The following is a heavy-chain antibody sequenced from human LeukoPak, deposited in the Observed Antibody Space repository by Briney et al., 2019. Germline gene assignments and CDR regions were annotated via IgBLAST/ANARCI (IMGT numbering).Heavy chain of an antibody. Sequence: SETLSLTCTVSGGSISSGSYYWSWIRQPAGKGLEWIGRIYTSGSTNYNPSLKSRVTISVDTSKNQFSLKLSSVTAADTAVYYCASQSPRTYDAFDIWGQGTMVTVSS. CDR3: ASQSPRTYDAFDI. CDR2: IYTSGST. V-gene: IGHV4-61*02. D-gene: IGHD2-2*01. J-gene: IGHJ3*02. CDR1: GGSISSGSYY.